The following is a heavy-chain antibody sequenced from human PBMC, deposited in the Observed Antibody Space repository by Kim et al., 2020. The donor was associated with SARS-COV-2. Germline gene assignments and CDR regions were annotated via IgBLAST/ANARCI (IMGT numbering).Heavy chain of an antibody. J-gene: IGHJ5*02. Sequence: ASVKVSCKASGYTFTSYAMNWVRQAPGQGLKWMGWINTNTGNPTYAQGFTGRFVFSLDTSVSTTYLQISSLKAEDTAVYYCARCRTIVVHNRYNWFDPWGQGTLVTVSS. CDR1: GYTFTSYA. V-gene: IGHV7-4-1*02. CDR3: ARCRTIVVHNRYNWFDP. CDR2: INTNTGNP. D-gene: IGHD3-22*01.